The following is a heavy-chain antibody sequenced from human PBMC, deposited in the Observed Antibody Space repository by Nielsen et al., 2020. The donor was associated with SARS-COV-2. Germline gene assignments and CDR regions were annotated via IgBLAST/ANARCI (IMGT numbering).Heavy chain of an antibody. J-gene: IGHJ6*02. CDR3: ARSYCSSTSCRGYYYYGMDV. Sequence: GGSLRLSCAASGFTFSSYWMHWVRQAPGKGLVWVSVIYSGGSTYYADSVKGRFTISRDNSKNTLYLQMNSLRAEDTAVYYCARSYCSSTSCRGYYYYGMDVWGQGTTVTVSS. D-gene: IGHD2-2*01. V-gene: IGHV3-53*01. CDR1: GFTFSSYW. CDR2: IYSGGST.